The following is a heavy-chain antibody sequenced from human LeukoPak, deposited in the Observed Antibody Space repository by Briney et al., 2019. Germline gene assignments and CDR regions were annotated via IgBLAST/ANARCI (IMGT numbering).Heavy chain of an antibody. CDR1: GYSISSGYY. Sequence: MSSETLSLTCTVSGYSISSGYYWGWIRQPPGKGLEWIGEINHSGSTNYNPSLTTRVTISLDTSKNQFSLKLTSVTAADTAMYYCARYGQHLLRGWWFDPWGQGTLVTVSS. CDR3: ARYGQHLLRGWWFDP. CDR2: INHSGST. J-gene: IGHJ5*02. V-gene: IGHV4-38-2*02. D-gene: IGHD6-13*01.